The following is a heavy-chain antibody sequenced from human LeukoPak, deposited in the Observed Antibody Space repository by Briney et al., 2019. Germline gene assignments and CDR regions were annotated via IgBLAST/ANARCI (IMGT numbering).Heavy chain of an antibody. D-gene: IGHD3-22*01. Sequence: ASVKVSCKASGYTFTSYGISWVRQAPGQRLEWMGWISAYSGNTNYAQKVQGRVTMTTDTSTSTAYMELRSLRSDDTAVYYCARDPPRRGYLQAVDYWGQGTLVTVSS. CDR1: GYTFTSYG. V-gene: IGHV1-18*01. CDR2: ISAYSGNT. J-gene: IGHJ4*02. CDR3: ARDPPRRGYLQAVDY.